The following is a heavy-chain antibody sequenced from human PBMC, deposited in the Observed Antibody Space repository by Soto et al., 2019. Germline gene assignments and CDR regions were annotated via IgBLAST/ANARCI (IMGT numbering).Heavy chain of an antibody. V-gene: IGHV4-34*01. CDR3: AGGHGIAAAGTDYYYYGMDV. D-gene: IGHD6-13*01. CDR1: GGSFSGYY. J-gene: IGHJ6*02. Sequence: PSETLSLTCAVYGGSFSGYYWSWIRQPPGKGLEWIGEINHSGSTNYNPSLKSRVTISVDTSKNQFSLKLSSVTAADTAVYYCAGGHGIAAAGTDYYYYGMDVWGQGTTVTVSS. CDR2: INHSGST.